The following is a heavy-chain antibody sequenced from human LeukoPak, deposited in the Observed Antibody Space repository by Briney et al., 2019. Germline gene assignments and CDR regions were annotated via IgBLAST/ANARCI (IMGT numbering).Heavy chain of an antibody. V-gene: IGHV4-30-2*01. Sequence: PSETLSLTCTVSGGSISSGGYYWGWIRQPPGKGLEWIGYIYHSGSTYYNPSLKSRVTISVDTSRNQLSLQLSSVTAADTAVYYCARHKNYGSGRRVDPWGQGTLVTVSS. CDR1: GGSISSGGYY. CDR3: ARHKNYGSGRRVDP. D-gene: IGHD3-10*01. CDR2: IYHSGST. J-gene: IGHJ5*02.